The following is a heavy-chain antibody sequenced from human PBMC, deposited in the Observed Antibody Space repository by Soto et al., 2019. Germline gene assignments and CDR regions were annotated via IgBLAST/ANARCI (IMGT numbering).Heavy chain of an antibody. CDR3: ARVSYYYDSSGYYYVAFDI. Sequence: PSETLSLTCTVSGGSISSGDYYWSWIRQPPGKGLEWIGYIYYSGSTYYNPSLKNRVTISVDTSKNQFSLKLSSVTAADTAVYYCARVSYYYDSSGYYYVAFDIWGQGTMVT. V-gene: IGHV4-30-4*01. CDR2: IYYSGST. D-gene: IGHD3-22*01. CDR1: GGSISSGDYY. J-gene: IGHJ3*02.